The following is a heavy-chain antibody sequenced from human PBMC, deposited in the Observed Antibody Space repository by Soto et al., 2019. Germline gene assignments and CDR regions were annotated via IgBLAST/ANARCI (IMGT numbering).Heavy chain of an antibody. J-gene: IGHJ4*02. Sequence: GASLKISCKGSGYSFTSYWISWVRQMPGKGLEWMGRIDPSDSYTNYSPSFQGHVTISADKSISTAYLQWSSLKASDTAVYYCARHVYSSGWFDYWGQGTLVTVSS. D-gene: IGHD6-19*01. V-gene: IGHV5-10-1*01. CDR2: IDPSDSYT. CDR3: ARHVYSSGWFDY. CDR1: GYSFTSYW.